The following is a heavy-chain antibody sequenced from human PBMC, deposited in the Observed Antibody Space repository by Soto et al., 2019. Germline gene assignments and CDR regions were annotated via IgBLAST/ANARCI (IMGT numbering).Heavy chain of an antibody. Sequence: QVQLVQSGAEVKKPGSSVKLSCKASGYNFIAYYIYWVRQAPGQGPEWMGMINPSSGATNYAQKFQGRVTVTRDTPTSTAYLELSSLRSEDAADYYCAKYCGGDCRHFDAWGQGTLVTVSS. J-gene: IGHJ4*02. CDR1: GYNFIAYY. CDR2: INPSSGAT. D-gene: IGHD2-21*02. CDR3: AKYCGGDCRHFDA. V-gene: IGHV1-46*01.